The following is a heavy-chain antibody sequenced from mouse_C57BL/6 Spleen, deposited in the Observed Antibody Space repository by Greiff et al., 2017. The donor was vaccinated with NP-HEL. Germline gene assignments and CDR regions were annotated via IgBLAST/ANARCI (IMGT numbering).Heavy chain of an antibody. CDR3: ARSEYYGSSYVDWYFDV. Sequence: VQLQQSGPELVKPGASVKMSCKASGYTFTDYNMPWVKQSHGKSLEWIGYINPNNGGTSYNQQFKGKATLTVNKSSSTAYMELRSLTSEGSAVYYCARSEYYGSSYVDWYFDVWGTGTTVTVSS. D-gene: IGHD1-1*01. J-gene: IGHJ1*03. CDR2: INPNNGGT. V-gene: IGHV1-22*01. CDR1: GYTFTDYN.